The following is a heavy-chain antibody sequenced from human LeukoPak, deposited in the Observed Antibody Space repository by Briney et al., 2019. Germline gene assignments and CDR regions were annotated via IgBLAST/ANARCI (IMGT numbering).Heavy chain of an antibody. CDR1: GGSFSGHY. V-gene: IGHV4-34*01. J-gene: IGHJ4*02. Sequence: SETLSLTCAVYGGSFSGHYWSWIRQPPGKGLEWIGEINHSGSTNYNPSLKSRVTISVDTSKNQFSLKLSSVTAADTAVYYCARGYGSGSCSTPPDYWGQGTLVTVSS. CDR3: ARGYGSGSCSTPPDY. D-gene: IGHD3-10*01. CDR2: INHSGST.